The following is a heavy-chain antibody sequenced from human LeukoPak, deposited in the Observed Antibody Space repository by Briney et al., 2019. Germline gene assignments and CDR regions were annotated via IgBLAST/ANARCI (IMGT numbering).Heavy chain of an antibody. CDR2: ISSSSSYI. CDR3: ARDVDYGDYISYFDY. CDR1: GFTFSSYS. V-gene: IGHV3-21*01. J-gene: IGHJ4*02. D-gene: IGHD4-17*01. Sequence: GGSLRLSCAASGFTFSSYSMNWVRQAPGKGLEWVSSISSSSSYIYYADSVKGRFTISRDNAKNSLYLQMNSLRAEDTAVYYCARDVDYGDYISYFDYWGQGTLVTVSS.